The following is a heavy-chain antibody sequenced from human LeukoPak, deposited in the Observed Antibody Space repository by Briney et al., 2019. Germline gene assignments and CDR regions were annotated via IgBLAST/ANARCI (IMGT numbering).Heavy chain of an antibody. CDR3: ARGRARGSTSCLY. CDR2: IYTDGSGDTT. J-gene: IGHJ4*02. D-gene: IGHD2-2*01. V-gene: IGHV3-53*01. CDR1: GITVSSNY. Sequence: GGSLRLSCAASGITVSSNYMTWVRQAPGKGLEWVSLIYTDGSGDTTIYADSVKGRFTISRDTSENTLFLQMDSLRAEDTAVYYCARGRARGSTSCLYWGQGTLVTVSS.